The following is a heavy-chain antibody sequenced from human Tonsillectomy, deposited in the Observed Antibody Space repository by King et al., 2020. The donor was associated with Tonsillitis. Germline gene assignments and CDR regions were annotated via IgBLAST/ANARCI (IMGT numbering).Heavy chain of an antibody. V-gene: IGHV4-59*08. CDR3: ARRRDTAMAKGNYYYYMDV. D-gene: IGHD5-18*01. J-gene: IGHJ6*03. CDR1: GGSISSYY. Sequence: QVQLQESGPGLVKPSETLSLTCTVSGGSISSYYWSWIRQPPGKGLEWIGYIYYSGSTNYNPSLKSRVTISVDTSKNQFSLKLSSVTAADTAVYYCARRRDTAMAKGNYYYYMDVWGKGTTVTVSS. CDR2: IYYSGST.